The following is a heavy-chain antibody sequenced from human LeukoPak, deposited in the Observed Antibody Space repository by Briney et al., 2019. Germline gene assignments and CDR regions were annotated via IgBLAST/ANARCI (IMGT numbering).Heavy chain of an antibody. D-gene: IGHD3-10*01. CDR1: GITLSNYG. CDR2: ISDTGGTI. Sequence: GGSLRLSCAVSGITLSNYGMSWVRQAPGKGLQWVAGISDTGGTITYADSVSGRFTISRDNAKNSLYLQMNSLRAEDTAVYYCARDFYYGSGSYYWYSMDVWGQGTTVTVSS. CDR3: ARDFYYGSGSYYWYSMDV. J-gene: IGHJ6*02. V-gene: IGHV3-23*01.